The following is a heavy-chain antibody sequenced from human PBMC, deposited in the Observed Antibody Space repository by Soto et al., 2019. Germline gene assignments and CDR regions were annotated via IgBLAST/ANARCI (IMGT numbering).Heavy chain of an antibody. V-gene: IGHV1-69*01. Sequence: QVQLLQSGAAVKKPGSSVKVSCKASGGTFSSYAISWVRQAPGQGLEWMGGIIPICGTSNYAEKLQGRVTITADESTSTACMELSSLRSEDTAVYYCARAIAYDHYYFDYWGQGALVTVFS. CDR2: IIPICGTS. D-gene: IGHD2-21*01. CDR1: GGTFSSYA. CDR3: ARAIAYDHYYFDY. J-gene: IGHJ4*02.